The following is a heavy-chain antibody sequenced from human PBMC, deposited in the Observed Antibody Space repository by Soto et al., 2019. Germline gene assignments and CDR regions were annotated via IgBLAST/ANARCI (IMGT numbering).Heavy chain of an antibody. CDR3: AKDRDTRYFDWLSGGFDY. V-gene: IGHV3-23*01. Sequence: PGGSLRLSCAASGFTFSSYVMSWVRQAPGKGLEWVSAISGSGGSTYYADSVKGRFTISRDNSKNTLYLQMNSLRAEDTAVYYCAKDRDTRYFDWLSGGFDYWGQGTLVTVSS. CDR2: ISGSGGST. CDR1: GFTFSSYV. D-gene: IGHD3-9*01. J-gene: IGHJ4*02.